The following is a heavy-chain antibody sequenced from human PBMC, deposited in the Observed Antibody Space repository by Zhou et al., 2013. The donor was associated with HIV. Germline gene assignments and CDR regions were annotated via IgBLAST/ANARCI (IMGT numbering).Heavy chain of an antibody. CDR3: ARDFSGTGWFDP. CDR1: GGSISSGGYS. CDR2: IFYSGST. V-gene: IGHV4-30-2*01. D-gene: IGHD3-10*01. J-gene: IGHJ5*02. Sequence: VQLQESGSGLVKPSQTLSLTCAVSGGSISSGGYSWSWIRQPPGKGLEWIGYIFYSGSTYYNPSLKSRVTISVDRSKNQVSLKLSSVTAADTAVYYCARDFSGTGWFDPWGQGPWSPSPQ.